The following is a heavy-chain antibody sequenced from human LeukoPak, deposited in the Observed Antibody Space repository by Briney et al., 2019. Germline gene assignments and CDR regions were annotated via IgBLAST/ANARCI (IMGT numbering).Heavy chain of an antibody. D-gene: IGHD5-18*01. Sequence: PSETLSLTCTVSGDSFSYFYWSWIRQPPGKGLEWIGYIYYSGSTNYNPSLKNRVTISVDTSKNQFSLRLSSVTAADTAVYYCARGHEDSYGYEVDYYYYMDVWGKGTTVTISS. CDR1: GDSFSYFY. V-gene: IGHV4-59*01. CDR2: IYYSGST. J-gene: IGHJ6*03. CDR3: ARGHEDSYGYEVDYYYYMDV.